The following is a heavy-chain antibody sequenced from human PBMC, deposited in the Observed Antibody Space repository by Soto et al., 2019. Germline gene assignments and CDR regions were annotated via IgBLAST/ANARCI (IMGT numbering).Heavy chain of an antibody. Sequence: QVQLQESGPGLVKPSQTLSLTCAVSGGSFNSSGYFWNWIRQHPGKGLEWIGYIYYSGSAFYNPSLKSRVDISVDTSKNQFSLKVSSLTAADTAVYYCARGVVVTGNFDYWGQGNLVTVSS. J-gene: IGHJ4*02. CDR2: IYYSGSA. CDR3: ARGVVVTGNFDY. CDR1: GGSFNSSGYF. V-gene: IGHV4-31*11. D-gene: IGHD3-22*01.